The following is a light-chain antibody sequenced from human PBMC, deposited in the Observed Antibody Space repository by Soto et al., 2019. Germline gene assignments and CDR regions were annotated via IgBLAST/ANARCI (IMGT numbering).Light chain of an antibody. J-gene: IGLJ1*01. V-gene: IGLV2-8*01. CDR1: SSDVGAYTY. Sequence: VLTQPPSASGSPGQSVTISCTGTSSDVGAYTYVSWYQQHPGKAPKLMIYGVTERPSGVPDRFSGSKSGNTASLTVSGLQTEDEAYYYCSSYAGSNNYVFGTGTKVTVL. CDR3: SSYAGSNNYV. CDR2: GVT.